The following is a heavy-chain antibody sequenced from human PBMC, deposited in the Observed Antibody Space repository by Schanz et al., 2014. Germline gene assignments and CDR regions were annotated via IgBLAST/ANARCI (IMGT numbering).Heavy chain of an antibody. Sequence: QVQLVQSGAEVKKPGASVKVSCKASGYSFISHAIHWVRQAPGQRLEWMGWINAANGNTRYSQKFQGRVTITRDTSASTAYMELRSLRSDDTAVYYCARGVYSSGWYDRDIAHFDYWGQGTLVTVSS. V-gene: IGHV1-3*01. J-gene: IGHJ4*02. CDR1: GYSFISHA. D-gene: IGHD6-19*01. CDR2: INAANGNT. CDR3: ARGVYSSGWYDRDIAHFDY.